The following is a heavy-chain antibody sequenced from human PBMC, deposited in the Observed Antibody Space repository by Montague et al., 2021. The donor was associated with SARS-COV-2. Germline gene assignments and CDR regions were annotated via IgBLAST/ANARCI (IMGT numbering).Heavy chain of an antibody. J-gene: IGHJ4*02. V-gene: IGHV4-39*01. CDR3: ARLTTSGSID. Sequence: SETLSLTCTVSGGSINNTSYYWGWIRQPPGKGLEWIGSIFYRGNTHYNASLKSRVTVSVDTSKNQFSLNLTSATAADTALYYCARLTTSGSIDWGQGTLVTVSS. D-gene: IGHD6-19*01. CDR1: GGSINNTSYY. CDR2: IFYRGNT.